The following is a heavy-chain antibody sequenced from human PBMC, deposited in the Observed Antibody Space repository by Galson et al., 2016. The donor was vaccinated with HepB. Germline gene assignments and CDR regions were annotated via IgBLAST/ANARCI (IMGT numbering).Heavy chain of an antibody. CDR3: VRGNLAFDT. J-gene: IGHJ3*02. Sequence: CAISGDSVSSNAAAWNWIRQSPSKGLEWLGRTYYRSQWFNEYAESVKGRIIINPDTSTNHFYLQLNSVSPEDTAVYYCVRGNLAFDTWDQGTMVTVSS. CDR1: GDSVSSNAAA. CDR2: TYYRSQWFN. V-gene: IGHV6-1*01.